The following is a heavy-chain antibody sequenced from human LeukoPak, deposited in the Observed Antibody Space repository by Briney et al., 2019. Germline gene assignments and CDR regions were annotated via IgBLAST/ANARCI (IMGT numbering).Heavy chain of an antibody. Sequence: TLSLTCTVSGGSISSGGYYWSWIRQHPGKGLEWIGYIYYSGSTYYNPSLKSRVTISVDTSKNQFFLKLSSVTAADTAVYYCARAVIMTTVTFDYWGQGTLVTVSS. J-gene: IGHJ4*02. D-gene: IGHD4-17*01. CDR2: IYYSGST. CDR1: GGSISSGGYY. CDR3: ARAVIMTTVTFDY. V-gene: IGHV4-31*03.